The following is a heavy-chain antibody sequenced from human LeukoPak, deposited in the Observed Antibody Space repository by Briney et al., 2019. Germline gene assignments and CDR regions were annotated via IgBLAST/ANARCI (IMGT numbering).Heavy chain of an antibody. Sequence: ASVKVSCKASGYTFTSYDINWVRQATGQGLEWMGWMNPNSGNTGYAQKFQGRVTMTRNTSISTAYMELSSLRSEDRAGYYCARDIAAGGFGQGGLFNWRQGTLVTVSS. CDR3: ARDIAAGGFGQGGLFN. CDR2: MNPNSGNT. J-gene: IGHJ4*02. CDR1: GYTFTSYD. D-gene: IGHD6-13*01. V-gene: IGHV1-8*01.